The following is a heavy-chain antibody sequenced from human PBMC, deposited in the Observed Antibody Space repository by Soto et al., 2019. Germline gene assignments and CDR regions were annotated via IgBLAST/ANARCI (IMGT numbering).Heavy chain of an antibody. J-gene: IGHJ4*02. CDR3: ARSASNIVSDYFDY. Sequence: SETLSLTCTVSGGSISSGGYYWSWIRQHPGKGLEWIGYIYYSGSTYYNPSLKSRVTISVDTSKNQFSLKLSSVTAADTAVYYCARSASNIVSDYFDYWGQGNLVTVSS. CDR2: IYYSGST. CDR1: GGSISSGGYY. D-gene: IGHD5-12*01. V-gene: IGHV4-31*03.